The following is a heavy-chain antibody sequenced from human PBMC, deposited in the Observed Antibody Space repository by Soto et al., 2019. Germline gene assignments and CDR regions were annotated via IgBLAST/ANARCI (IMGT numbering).Heavy chain of an antibody. V-gene: IGHV4-34*01. CDR1: GGSFSGYY. CDR3: ARARYYDILTGPRANCFDP. J-gene: IGHJ5*02. D-gene: IGHD3-9*01. CDR2: INHSGST. Sequence: PSETLSLTCAVYGGSFSGYYWSWIRQPPGKGLEWIGEINHSGSTNYNPSLKSRVTISVDTSKNQFSLKLSSVTAADTAVYYCARARYYDILTGPRANCFDPWGQGTLVT.